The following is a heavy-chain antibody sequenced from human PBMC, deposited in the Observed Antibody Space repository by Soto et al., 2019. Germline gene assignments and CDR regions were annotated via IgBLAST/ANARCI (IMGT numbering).Heavy chain of an antibody. CDR3: ATLHPSIAANY. CDR2: IWYDGSNK. CDR1: GFTFSNYA. J-gene: IGHJ4*02. D-gene: IGHD6-13*01. V-gene: IGHV3-33*01. Sequence: QVQLVESGGGVVQPGRSLRLSCAASGFTFSNYAMHWVRQAPGKGLEWVTVIWYDGSNKYYADSVKGRFTISRDNSKNTLYLQMNSLTAEDTAVYYCATLHPSIAANYWGKGTLVTVSS.